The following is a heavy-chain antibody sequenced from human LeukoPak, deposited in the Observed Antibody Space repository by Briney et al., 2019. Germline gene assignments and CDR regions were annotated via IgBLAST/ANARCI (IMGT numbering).Heavy chain of an antibody. Sequence: ASVKVSCKASGGTFSSYAISWVRQAPGQGLEWMGRIIPILGIANYAQKFQGRVTITADKSTSTAYMELSSLRSEDTVVYYCARLHYYDSSGYYPHFYYYYGMDVWGQGTTVTVSS. CDR3: ARLHYYDSSGYYPHFYYYYGMDV. CDR2: IIPILGIA. V-gene: IGHV1-69*04. D-gene: IGHD3-22*01. CDR1: GGTFSSYA. J-gene: IGHJ6*02.